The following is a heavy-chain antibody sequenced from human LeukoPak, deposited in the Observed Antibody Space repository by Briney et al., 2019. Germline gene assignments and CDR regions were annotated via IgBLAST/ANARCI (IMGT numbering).Heavy chain of an antibody. D-gene: IGHD2-2*01. CDR3: AKRYCSSTSCHAFDY. J-gene: IGHJ4*02. CDR2: ISGSGGST. V-gene: IGHV3-23*01. CDR1: GFTFSSYA. Sequence: PGGSLRISCAASGFTFSSYAMSWVRQAPGKGLEWVSAISGSGGSTYYADSVKGRFTISRDNSKNTLYLQMNSLRAEDTAVYYCAKRYCSSTSCHAFDYWGQGTLVTVSS.